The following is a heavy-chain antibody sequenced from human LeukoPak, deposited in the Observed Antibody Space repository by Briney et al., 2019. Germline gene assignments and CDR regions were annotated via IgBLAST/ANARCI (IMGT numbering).Heavy chain of an antibody. CDR1: GGSISSGSYY. V-gene: IGHV4-61*02. CDR3: ARVLYDSSGYYLDY. D-gene: IGHD3-22*01. Sequence: SQTLSLTCTVSGGSISSGSYYWSWIRQPAGKGLEWIGRIYTNGNTNYNPSLKSRVTISVDTSKNQFSLKLSSVTAADTAVYYCARVLYDSSGYYLDYWGQGTLVTVSS. CDR2: IYTNGNT. J-gene: IGHJ4*02.